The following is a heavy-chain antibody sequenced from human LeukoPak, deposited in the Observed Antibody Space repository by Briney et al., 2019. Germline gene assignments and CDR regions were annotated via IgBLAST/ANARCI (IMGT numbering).Heavy chain of an antibody. Sequence: PGGSLRLSCAASGFTFSSYAMSWVRQAPGKGLEWVSAISGGGGSTYYADSVKGRFTISRDNSKNTLYLQMNSLRSEDTAVYYCATDSSGWPSFDYWGQGTLVTVSS. V-gene: IGHV3-23*01. D-gene: IGHD6-19*01. CDR1: GFTFSSYA. CDR2: ISGGGGST. J-gene: IGHJ4*02. CDR3: ATDSSGWPSFDY.